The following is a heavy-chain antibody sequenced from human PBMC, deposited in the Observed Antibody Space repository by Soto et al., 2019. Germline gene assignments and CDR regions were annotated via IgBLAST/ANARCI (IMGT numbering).Heavy chain of an antibody. CDR2: IYYSGST. J-gene: IGHJ3*02. CDR3: ARGKYYDSSGYSDASDI. D-gene: IGHD3-22*01. Sequence: PSETLSLTCTVSGGSISSGGYYWSWIRQHPGKGLEWIGYIYYSGSTYYNPSLKSRVTISVDTSKNQFSLKLSSVTAADTAVYYCARGKYYDSSGYSDASDISGPGTMVTGSS. CDR1: GGSISSGGYY. V-gene: IGHV4-31*03.